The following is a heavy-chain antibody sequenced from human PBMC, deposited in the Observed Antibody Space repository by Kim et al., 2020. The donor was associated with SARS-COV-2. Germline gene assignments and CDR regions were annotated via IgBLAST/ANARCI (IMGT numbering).Heavy chain of an antibody. CDR2: I. J-gene: IGHJ6*02. CDR3: TKDVLAGGADV. Sequence: IGDADAVKGRFTTSIDKAKNSLYLQMNSLRPEDTALYYCTKDVLAGGADVWGQGTAVIVSS. V-gene: IGHV3-9*01. D-gene: IGHD3-3*02.